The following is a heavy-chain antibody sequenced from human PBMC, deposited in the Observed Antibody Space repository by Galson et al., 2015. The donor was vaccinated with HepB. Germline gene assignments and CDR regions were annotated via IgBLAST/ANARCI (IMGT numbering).Heavy chain of an antibody. J-gene: IGHJ4*02. CDR2: INYSGSI. CDR1: GSSITNNYY. D-gene: IGHD3-10*01. V-gene: IGHV4-39*01. Sequence: ETLSLTCTVSGSSITNNYYWGWIRQPPGKGLEWIGSINYSGSIYYNPSLKSRVTISMHTSTNQFSLKVSSVTAADTAVYYCARLHFYGSGITDYWGQGTLVTVSS. CDR3: ARLHFYGSGITDY.